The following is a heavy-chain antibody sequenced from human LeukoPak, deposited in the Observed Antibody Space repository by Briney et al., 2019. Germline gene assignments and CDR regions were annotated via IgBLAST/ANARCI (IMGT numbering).Heavy chain of an antibody. Sequence: GGSLRLSCAASGFTFSSYAMHWVRQAPGKGLEWVGRIRSNSDGGTIDYAAPVKGRFTLSRDDSKTTLYLQMNSLQTEDTAVYYCATDFYDSTWGQGTLVTVST. CDR1: GFTFSSYA. V-gene: IGHV3-15*07. CDR2: IRSNSDGGTI. D-gene: IGHD3-22*01. CDR3: ATDFYDST. J-gene: IGHJ5*02.